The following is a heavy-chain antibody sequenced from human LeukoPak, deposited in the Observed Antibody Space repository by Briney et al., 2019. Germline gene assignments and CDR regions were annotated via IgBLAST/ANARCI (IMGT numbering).Heavy chain of an antibody. CDR3: ARRNSLRIFGVPTYNWFDP. V-gene: IGHV1-8*01. CDR1: GYTFTSYD. CDR2: MNPNSGNT. Sequence: GASVKVSCKASGYTFTSYDINWVRQATGQGLEWMGWMNPNSGNTGYAQKFQGRVTMTRNTSISTAYMELSSLRSEDTAVYCCARRNSLRIFGVPTYNWFDPWGQGTLVTVSS. D-gene: IGHD3-3*01. J-gene: IGHJ5*02.